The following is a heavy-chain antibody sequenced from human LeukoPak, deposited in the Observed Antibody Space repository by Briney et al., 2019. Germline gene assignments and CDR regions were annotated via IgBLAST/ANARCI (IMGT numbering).Heavy chain of an antibody. J-gene: IGHJ3*02. CDR3: ARHGISLGYCSSTSCPTPDAFDI. Sequence: SETLSLTCTVSGGSISSYYWSWIRQPAGKGLEWIGRIYTSGSTNYNPSLKSRVTISVDTSKNQFSLKLSSVTAADTAVYYCARHGISLGYCSSTSCPTPDAFDIWGQGTMVTVSS. D-gene: IGHD2-2*01. CDR1: GGSISSYY. CDR2: IYTSGST. V-gene: IGHV4-4*07.